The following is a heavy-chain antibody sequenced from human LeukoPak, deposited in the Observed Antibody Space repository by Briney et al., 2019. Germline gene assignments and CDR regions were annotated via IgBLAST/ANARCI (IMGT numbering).Heavy chain of an antibody. CDR1: GFTVSSNS. J-gene: IGHJ4*02. D-gene: IGHD7-27*01. Sequence: GGSLRLSCTVSGFTVSSNSMSWVRQAPGKGLEWVSFIYSDNTHYSDSVKGRFTISRDNSKNTLYLQMNRLGAEDTAIYYCVQDWAWGAFGYWGQGTLVTVSS. CDR2: IYSDNT. CDR3: VQDWAWGAFGY. V-gene: IGHV3-53*01.